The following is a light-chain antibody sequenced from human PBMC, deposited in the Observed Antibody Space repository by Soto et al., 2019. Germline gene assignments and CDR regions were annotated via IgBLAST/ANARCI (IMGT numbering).Light chain of an antibody. CDR3: QAWDSSTVV. Sequence: SYELTQPPSVSVSPGQTASITCSGDKLGDKYACWYQQKPGQSPVLVIYQDSKRPSGIPERFSGSNSGNTATLTISWTQAMDEADYYCQAWDSSTVVFGGGNKLTVL. CDR1: KLGDKY. CDR2: QDS. V-gene: IGLV3-1*01. J-gene: IGLJ2*01.